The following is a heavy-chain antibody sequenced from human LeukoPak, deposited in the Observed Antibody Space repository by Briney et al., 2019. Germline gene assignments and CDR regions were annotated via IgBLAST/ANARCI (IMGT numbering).Heavy chain of an antibody. CDR3: AREHASYDSSGPDY. CDR2: IYYSGST. Sequence: SETLSLTCTVSGGSISSGGYYWSWIRQHPGKGLEWIGYIYYSGSTYYNPSLKSRVTISVDTSKNQFSLELSSVTAADTAVYYCAREHASYDSSGPDYWGQGTLVTVSS. D-gene: IGHD3-22*01. CDR1: GGSISSGGYY. V-gene: IGHV4-31*03. J-gene: IGHJ4*02.